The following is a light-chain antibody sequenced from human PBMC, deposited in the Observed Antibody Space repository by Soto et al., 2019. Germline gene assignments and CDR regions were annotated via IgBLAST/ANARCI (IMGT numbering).Light chain of an antibody. CDR1: QTVNSDY. CDR3: QQYENSPIT. CDR2: DAS. V-gene: IGKV3-20*01. Sequence: IVLTQSPGTLSLSPGERASLSCRASQTVNSDYLAWYQQKPGQAPRLLIYDASSRATGIPDRFSGTGSETDFTLTINRLEPEDFAVYYCQQYENSPITFGQGTRLEIK. J-gene: IGKJ5*01.